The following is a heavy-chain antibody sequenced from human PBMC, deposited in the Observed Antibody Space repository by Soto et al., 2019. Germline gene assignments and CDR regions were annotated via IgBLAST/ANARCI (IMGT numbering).Heavy chain of an antibody. D-gene: IGHD4-17*01. CDR1: GYTFTSYA. V-gene: IGHV1-3*01. CDR2: INAGNGNT. Sequence: GASVKVSCKASGYTFTSYAMHWVRQAPGQRLEWMGWINAGNGNTKYSQKFQGRVTITRDTSASTAYMELSSLRSEDAAVYYCARERPTTVSDAFDIWGQGTMVTVS. CDR3: ARERPTTVSDAFDI. J-gene: IGHJ3*02.